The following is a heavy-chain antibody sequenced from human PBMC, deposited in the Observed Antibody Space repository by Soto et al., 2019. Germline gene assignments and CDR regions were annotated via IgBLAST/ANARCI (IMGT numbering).Heavy chain of an antibody. CDR1: GFTFGDYA. J-gene: IGHJ4*02. Sequence: GGSLRLSCTASGFTFGDYAMSWVRQAPGKGLEWVGFIRSKACGGTTEYAASVKGRFTISRDDPKSIAYLQMNSLKTEDTAVYYCTAGKLYPSLDFDYWGQGTLVTVSS. CDR2: IRSKACGGTT. D-gene: IGHD2-8*01. V-gene: IGHV3-49*04. CDR3: TAGKLYPSLDFDY.